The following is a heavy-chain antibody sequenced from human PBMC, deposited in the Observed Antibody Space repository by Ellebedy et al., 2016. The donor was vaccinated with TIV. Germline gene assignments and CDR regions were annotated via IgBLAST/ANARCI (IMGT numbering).Heavy chain of an antibody. CDR2: ISDSSSYI. Sequence: GGSLRLSXAASGFTFSMFSMHWVRQAPGEGLQWVSSISDSSSYIHYADSVKGRFTISRDNAKYSLYLQMNSLRAGDTAVYYCARVNTGYCSSSNCYNDLDSWGQGTLVTVSS. CDR1: GFTFSMFS. CDR3: ARVNTGYCSSSNCYNDLDS. D-gene: IGHD2-2*02. J-gene: IGHJ4*02. V-gene: IGHV3-21*01.